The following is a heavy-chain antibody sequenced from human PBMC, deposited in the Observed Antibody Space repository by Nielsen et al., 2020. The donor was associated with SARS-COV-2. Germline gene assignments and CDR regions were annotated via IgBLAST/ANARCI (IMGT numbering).Heavy chain of an antibody. Sequence: ASVKVSCKASGYTFTSYDINWVQQATGQGLEWMGWMNPNSGNTGYAQKFQGRVTMTRNTSISTAYMELSSLRSEDTAVYYCARGSYCSGGSCYSLFGYWGQGTLVTVSS. CDR3: ARGSYCSGGSCYSLFGY. J-gene: IGHJ4*02. CDR1: GYTFTSYD. D-gene: IGHD2-15*01. V-gene: IGHV1-8*01. CDR2: MNPNSGNT.